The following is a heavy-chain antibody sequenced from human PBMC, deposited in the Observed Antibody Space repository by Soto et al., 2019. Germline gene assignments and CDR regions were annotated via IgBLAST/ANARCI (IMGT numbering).Heavy chain of an antibody. J-gene: IGHJ4*02. CDR2: MNRDGTEQ. D-gene: IGHD5-12*01. CDR3: ARDPNSGYDRGRNY. V-gene: IGHV3-7*05. CDR1: GFTFSSYW. Sequence: EELLVEYGGGLVQPGGSLRLSCAASGFTFSSYWMSWVRQTPGKGLEWVANMNRDGTEQYYVDSAAGRYTISKDNARNAWYLQMKNLRVDDTAVYYCARDPNSGYDRGRNYWGQGSLVSASS.